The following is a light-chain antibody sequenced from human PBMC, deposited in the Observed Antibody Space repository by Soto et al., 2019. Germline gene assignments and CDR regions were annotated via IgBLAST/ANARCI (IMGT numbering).Light chain of an antibody. CDR3: QQRGNWPLT. CDR2: DAS. J-gene: IGKJ4*01. V-gene: IGKV3-11*01. CDR1: QSVRSY. Sequence: EIVLTQSPATLSLSPGERATLSCRASQSVRSYLVWYQQRPGQAPRLLIYDASNRVAGIPARFSGSGSGTDFTLTISSLEPEDFAVYYCQQRGNWPLTFGVGTKVEFK.